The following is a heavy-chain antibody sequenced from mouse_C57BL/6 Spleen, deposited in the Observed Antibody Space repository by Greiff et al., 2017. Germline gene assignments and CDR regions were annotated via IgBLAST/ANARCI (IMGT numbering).Heavy chain of an antibody. CDR2: IDPEDGDT. CDR3: ASNYAKAWFAY. J-gene: IGHJ3*01. V-gene: IGHV14-2*01. CDR1: GFNIKDYY. D-gene: IGHD2-4*01. Sequence: VQLQQSGAELVKPGASVKLSCTASGFNIKDYYMHWVKQRTEQGLEWIGRIDPEDGDTKYAPKFQGKATITADTSSTTAYLQLSSLTSEDTAGYYCASNYAKAWFAYWGQGTLVTVSA.